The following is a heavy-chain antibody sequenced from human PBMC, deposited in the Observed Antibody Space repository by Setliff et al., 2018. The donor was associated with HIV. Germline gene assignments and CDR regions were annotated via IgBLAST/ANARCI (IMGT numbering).Heavy chain of an antibody. Sequence: SVKVSCKASEGTFSSYAISWVRQAPGQGLEWMGGIIPILGIANYAQKFQGRVTITADKSTSTAYMELSSLRSEDTAVYYCARQDSSGWYSVGPWGQGTLVTVSS. D-gene: IGHD6-19*01. V-gene: IGHV1-69*10. J-gene: IGHJ5*02. CDR3: ARQDSSGWYSVGP. CDR1: EGTFSSYA. CDR2: IIPILGIA.